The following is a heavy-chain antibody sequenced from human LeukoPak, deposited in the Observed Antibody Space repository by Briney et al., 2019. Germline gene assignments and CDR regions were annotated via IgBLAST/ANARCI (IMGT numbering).Heavy chain of an antibody. CDR1: GGSISSYY. CDR2: IYTSGST. D-gene: IGHD3-22*01. J-gene: IGHJ4*02. V-gene: IGHV4-4*09. Sequence: SETLSLTCTVSGGSISSYYWSWIRQPPGKGLEWIGYIYTSGSTHYNPSLKSRVTISVDTSKNQFSLKLSSVTAADTAVYYCARGPDYYDSSGYYSFDHWGQGTLVTVSS. CDR3: ARGPDYYDSSGYYSFDH.